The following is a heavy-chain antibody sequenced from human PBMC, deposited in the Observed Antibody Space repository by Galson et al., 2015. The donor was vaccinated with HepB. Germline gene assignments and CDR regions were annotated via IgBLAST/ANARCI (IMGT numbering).Heavy chain of an antibody. Sequence: SCKASDYTFSNFGVSWVRQAPGQGLEWMGWISGYNGNTKYGQKFQGRVTMTIDTSTTTANMELKGLRSDDTAVYYCASSNWGMYFDFWGQGTLVTVSS. J-gene: IGHJ4*02. V-gene: IGHV1-18*04. D-gene: IGHD7-27*01. CDR1: DYTFSNFG. CDR2: ISGYNGNT. CDR3: ASSNWGMYFDF.